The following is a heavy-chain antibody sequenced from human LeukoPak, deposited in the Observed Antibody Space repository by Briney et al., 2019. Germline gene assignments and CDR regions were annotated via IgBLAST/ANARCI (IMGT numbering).Heavy chain of an antibody. Sequence: SETLSLTCTVSGGSIGSDYWTWIRQPPGKGLEYIGYIYYTGGTNYNPSLKSRVTISVDTSKNQFSLKLSSVTAADTAVYYCARAGIAAADPLDYWGQGTLVTVSS. CDR2: IYYTGGT. V-gene: IGHV4-59*12. CDR3: ARAGIAAADPLDY. D-gene: IGHD6-13*01. CDR1: GGSIGSDY. J-gene: IGHJ4*02.